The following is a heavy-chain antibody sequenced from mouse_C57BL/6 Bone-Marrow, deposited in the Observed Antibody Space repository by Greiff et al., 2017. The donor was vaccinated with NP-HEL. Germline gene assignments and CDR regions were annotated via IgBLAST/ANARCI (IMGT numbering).Heavy chain of an antibody. CDR3: ARYYYCSSSFDY. D-gene: IGHD1-1*01. Sequence: QVQLQQPGAELVKPGASVKLSCKASGYTFTSYLMHWVKQRPGRGLEWIGRIDPNSGGTKYNEKFKSKATLTVDKPASTAYMQLNSLTSEDSAVDYVARYYYCSSSFDYCGQGTTLTVTS. CDR2: IDPNSGGT. J-gene: IGHJ2*01. V-gene: IGHV1-72*01. CDR1: GYTFTSYL.